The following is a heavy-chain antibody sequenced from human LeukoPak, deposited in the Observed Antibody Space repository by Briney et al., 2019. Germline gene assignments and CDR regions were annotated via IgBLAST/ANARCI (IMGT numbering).Heavy chain of an antibody. Sequence: GSLRLSCAASGFTVSSNYMSWVRQPPGKGLEWIGSIYYSGSTYYNPSLKSRVTISVDTSKNQFSLKLSSVTAADTAVYYCARRNNRIQLWFYGVGLFDPWGQGTLVTVSS. D-gene: IGHD5-18*01. J-gene: IGHJ5*02. CDR3: ARRNNRIQLWFYGVGLFDP. V-gene: IGHV4-39*07. CDR1: GFTVSSNY. CDR2: IYYSGST.